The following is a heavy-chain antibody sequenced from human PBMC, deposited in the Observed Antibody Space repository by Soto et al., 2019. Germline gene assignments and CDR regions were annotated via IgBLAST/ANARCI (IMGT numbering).Heavy chain of an antibody. CDR1: GYSFINYA. Sequence: QVQLVQSGAEVKKPGASVKVSCKASGYSFINYAIHWVRQAPGQRLEWMGWVNVGNGNPKYSQKFQGRVTITRDTSASTAYMELSNLRSEDTAVYYCARVVSSSGWYFDHWGQGTLVTVSS. CDR2: VNVGNGNP. V-gene: IGHV1-3*01. D-gene: IGHD6-25*01. CDR3: ARVVSSSGWYFDH. J-gene: IGHJ4*02.